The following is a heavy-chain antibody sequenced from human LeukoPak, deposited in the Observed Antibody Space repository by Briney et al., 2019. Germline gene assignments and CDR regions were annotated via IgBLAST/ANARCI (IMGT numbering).Heavy chain of an antibody. CDR1: GYTFTSYG. Sequence: GASVKVSCKASGYTFTSYGISWVRQAPGQGLEWMGWISAYNGNTNYAQKLQGRVTMTTDTSTSTAYMELRSLRSDDTAVYYCARSLVKGRQYDILTGCWFDPWGQGTLVTVSS. CDR3: ARSLVKGRQYDILTGCWFDP. CDR2: ISAYNGNT. D-gene: IGHD3-9*01. V-gene: IGHV1-18*01. J-gene: IGHJ5*02.